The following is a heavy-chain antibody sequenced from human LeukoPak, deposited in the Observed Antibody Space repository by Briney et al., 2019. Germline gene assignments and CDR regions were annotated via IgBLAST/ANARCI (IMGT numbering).Heavy chain of an antibody. D-gene: IGHD3-10*01. Sequence: ASVKVSCKASGYTFTNYAMHWVRQAPGQRLEWMGWINAVTGDTKYSQEFQGRVTMTRNTSISTAYMELSSLRSEDTAVYYCARGGSYYYGSGSYDHWFDPWGQGTLVTVSS. CDR2: INAVTGDT. J-gene: IGHJ5*02. V-gene: IGHV1-3*03. CDR3: ARGGSYYYGSGSYDHWFDP. CDR1: GYTFTNYA.